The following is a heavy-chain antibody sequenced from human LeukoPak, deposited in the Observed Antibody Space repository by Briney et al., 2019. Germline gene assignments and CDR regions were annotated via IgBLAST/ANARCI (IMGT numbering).Heavy chain of an antibody. CDR3: ARGAVAGTASKGGAFDI. Sequence: ASVKVSCKASGYTFTSYGISWVRQAPGQGLEWMGRISAYNGNTNYAQKLQGRVTMTTDTSTSTAYMELRSLRSDDTAVYYCARGAVAGTASKGGAFDIWGQGTMVTVSS. CDR2: ISAYNGNT. J-gene: IGHJ3*02. CDR1: GYTFTSYG. D-gene: IGHD6-19*01. V-gene: IGHV1-18*01.